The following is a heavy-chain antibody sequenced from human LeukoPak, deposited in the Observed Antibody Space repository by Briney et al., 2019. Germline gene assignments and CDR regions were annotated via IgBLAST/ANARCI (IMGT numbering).Heavy chain of an antibody. CDR2: IRCDGSNK. D-gene: IGHD6-13*01. J-gene: IGHJ4*02. V-gene: IGHV3-30*02. CDR1: GFTFSGYG. CDR3: AKEQQLLKTFDY. Sequence: GGSLRLSCAASGFTFSGYGMHWVRQAPGKGLEWVAFIRCDGSNKYYADSVKGRFTISRDNSKNTLYLQMNSLRAEDTAVYYCAKEQQLLKTFDYWGQGTLVTVSS.